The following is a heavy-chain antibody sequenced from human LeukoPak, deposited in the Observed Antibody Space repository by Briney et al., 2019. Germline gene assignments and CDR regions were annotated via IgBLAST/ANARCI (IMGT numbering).Heavy chain of an antibody. CDR2: INHSGST. CDR3: ARITFGGVIVLAY. Sequence: SETLSLTCALSGGSITDYYYNWVRQPPGKGLEWIGEINHSGSTTYNPSLKSRVIIAVDTSKNQFSLKLTSVTAADTAVYYCARITFGGVIVLAYWGQGTLVTVSS. J-gene: IGHJ4*02. D-gene: IGHD3-16*02. CDR1: GGSITDYY. V-gene: IGHV4-34*01.